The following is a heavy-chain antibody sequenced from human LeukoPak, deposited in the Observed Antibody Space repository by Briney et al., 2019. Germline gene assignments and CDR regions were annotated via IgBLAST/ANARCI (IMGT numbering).Heavy chain of an antibody. Sequence: ASVKVSCKVSGYTLTELSMHWVRQAPGKGLEWMGGFDPEDGETIYAQKFQGRVTMTEDTSTDTAYMELSSLRSEDTAVYYCAREGEGGWFGEFINPIDVWGKGTTVTISS. V-gene: IGHV1-24*01. CDR1: GYTLTELS. J-gene: IGHJ6*03. D-gene: IGHD3-10*01. CDR3: AREGEGGWFGEFINPIDV. CDR2: FDPEDGET.